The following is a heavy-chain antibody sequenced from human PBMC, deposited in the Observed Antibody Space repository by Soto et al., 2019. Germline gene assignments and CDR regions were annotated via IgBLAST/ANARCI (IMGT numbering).Heavy chain of an antibody. Sequence: GGSLRLSCAASGFTFSSYAMHWVRQAPGKGLEWVAVISYDGSNKYYADSVKGRFTISRDNSKNTLYLQMNSLRAEDTAVYYCVRQYDILTGYYTSDAFDIWAKGQWSPSPQ. CDR1: GFTFSSYA. D-gene: IGHD3-9*01. CDR2: ISYDGSNK. J-gene: IGHJ3*02. V-gene: IGHV3-30-3*01. CDR3: VRQYDILTGYYTSDAFDI.